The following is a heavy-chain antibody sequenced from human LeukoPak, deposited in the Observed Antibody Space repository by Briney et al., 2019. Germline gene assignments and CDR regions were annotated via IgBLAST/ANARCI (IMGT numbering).Heavy chain of an antibody. CDR1: GFTFDDYG. CDR3: AKQWYYYDY. D-gene: IGHD2-15*01. J-gene: IGHJ4*02. Sequence: GGSLRLSCAASGFTFDDYGMSWVRQAPGKGLEWVSGINWNGGSTGYADSVKGRFTISRDNSKNTLFLQMNSLRAEDTALYYCAKQWYYYDYWGQGTLVTVSS. V-gene: IGHV3-20*04. CDR2: INWNGGST.